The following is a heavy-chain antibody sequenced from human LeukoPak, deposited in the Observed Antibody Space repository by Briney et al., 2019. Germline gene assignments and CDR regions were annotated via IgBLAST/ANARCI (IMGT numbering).Heavy chain of an antibody. CDR2: ISAYNGNT. Sequence: ASVKVSCKASGYTFTSYGISWVRQAPGQGRAWMGCISAYNGNTNYAQKLQGRVTMTTDTSTSTAYMELRSLRSDDTAVYYCARDNTSGYYDSSGYSPADYWGQGTLVTVSS. CDR1: GYTFTSYG. J-gene: IGHJ4*02. V-gene: IGHV1-18*01. CDR3: ARDNTSGYYDSSGYSPADY. D-gene: IGHD3-22*01.